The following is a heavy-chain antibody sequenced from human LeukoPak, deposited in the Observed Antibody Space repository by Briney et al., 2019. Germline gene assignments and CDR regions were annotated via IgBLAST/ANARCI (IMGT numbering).Heavy chain of an antibody. J-gene: IGHJ3*02. D-gene: IGHD3-3*01. CDR1: GYSITSYW. CDR2: IYPGYSDT. Sequence: MRGASLKISCKCCGYSITSYWIGWVRQLPGKGLGWMGIIYPGYSDTRYSASFQGQVTISADKSISTAYLQWSSVKASDTAMYYSARLRDFWSGYDAFDIWGQGTMVTVSS. CDR3: ARLRDFWSGYDAFDI. V-gene: IGHV5-51*01.